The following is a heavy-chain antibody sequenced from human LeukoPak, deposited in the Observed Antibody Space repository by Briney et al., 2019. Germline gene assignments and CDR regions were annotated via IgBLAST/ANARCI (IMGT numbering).Heavy chain of an antibody. J-gene: IGHJ4*02. CDR2: INHSGST. V-gene: IGHV4-34*01. CDR3: ARGRYSSSWYDR. Sequence: SETLSLTCAVYGGSFSGYYWSWIRQPPGKGLEWIGEINHSGSTNYNPSLKSRVTISVDTSKNQFSLKLSSVTAADTAVYYCARGRYSSSWYDRRGQGTLVTVSS. CDR1: GGSFSGYY. D-gene: IGHD6-13*01.